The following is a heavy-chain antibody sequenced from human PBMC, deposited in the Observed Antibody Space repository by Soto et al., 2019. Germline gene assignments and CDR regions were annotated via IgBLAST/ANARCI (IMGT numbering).Heavy chain of an antibody. J-gene: IGHJ4*02. D-gene: IGHD6-6*01. V-gene: IGHV2-5*02. CDR2: IYWDDDK. CDR3: AHSRYSRSSFDY. Sequence: SGPTLVNPTQTLTLTCTFSGFSLTIDDVGVGWIRQPPGKALEWLALIYWDDDKRYSPSLKSRLTITKDTSKNQVVLRVTNMDPVDTATYYCAHSRYSRSSFDYWGQGTLVTVSS. CDR1: GFSLTIDDVG.